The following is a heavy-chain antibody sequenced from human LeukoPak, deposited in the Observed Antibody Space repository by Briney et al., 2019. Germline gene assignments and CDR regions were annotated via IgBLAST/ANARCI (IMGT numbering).Heavy chain of an antibody. J-gene: IGHJ6*02. CDR3: AKGTLGLGDIVVVPAAISSYYYGMDV. CDR1: GFTFSSYA. V-gene: IGHV3-23*01. Sequence: PGGSLRLSCAASGFTFSSYAMSWVRQAPGKGLEWVSAISGSGGSTYYADSVKGRFTISRDNSKNTLYLQMNSLRAEDTAVYYCAKGTLGLGDIVVVPAAISSYYYGMDVWGRGTTVTVSS. D-gene: IGHD2-2*01. CDR2: ISGSGGST.